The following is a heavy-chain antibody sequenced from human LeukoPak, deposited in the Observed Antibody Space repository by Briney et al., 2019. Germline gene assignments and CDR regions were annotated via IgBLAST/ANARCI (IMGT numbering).Heavy chain of an antibody. CDR1: GYTFTSYD. J-gene: IGHJ6*02. V-gene: IGHV1-8*01. CDR3: ARLPLRYFDWLLSRGPYYYYGMDV. CDR2: MNPNSGNT. D-gene: IGHD3-9*01. Sequence: APVKVSCKASGYTFTSYDINWVRQATGQGLEWMGWMNPNSGNTGYAQKFQGRVTMTRNTSISTAYMELSSLRSEDTAVYYCARLPLRYFDWLLSRGPYYYYGMDVWGQGTTVTVSS.